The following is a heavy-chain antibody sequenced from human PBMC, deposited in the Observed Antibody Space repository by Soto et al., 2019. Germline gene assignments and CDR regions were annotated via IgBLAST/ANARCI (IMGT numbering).Heavy chain of an antibody. J-gene: IGHJ4*02. CDR3: AVYSSGWYNFDY. CDR2: IIPIFGTA. Sequence: QVQLVQSGAEVKKPGSSVKVSCKASGGTFSSYAISWVRQAPGQGLEWMGGIIPIFGTANYAQKFQGRATMTADDSRGPASMELSSLRSEDTAVYYCAVYSSGWYNFDYWGQGPLVTVSS. V-gene: IGHV1-69*12. CDR1: GGTFSSYA. D-gene: IGHD6-19*01.